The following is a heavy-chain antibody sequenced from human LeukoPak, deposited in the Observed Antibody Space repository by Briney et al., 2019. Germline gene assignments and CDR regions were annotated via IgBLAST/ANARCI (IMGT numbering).Heavy chain of an antibody. J-gene: IGHJ4*02. Sequence: ASVKVSCKASGYTFTSYAMNWVRQAPGQGLEWMGWINPNSGVTNYAQKFQGRVTMTRDTSISAAYMELSSLRSDDTAVYYCARGGGGLAYWGQGTLVTVSS. CDR2: INPNSGVT. CDR1: GYTFTSYA. D-gene: IGHD3-16*01. V-gene: IGHV1-2*02. CDR3: ARGGGGLAY.